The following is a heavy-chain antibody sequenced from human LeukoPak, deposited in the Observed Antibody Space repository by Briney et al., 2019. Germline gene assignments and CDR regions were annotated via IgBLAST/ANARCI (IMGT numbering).Heavy chain of an antibody. V-gene: IGHV4-39*01. CDR2: MYYSGST. Sequence: SETLSLTCTVSGGSISSSSYYWSWIRQPPGKGLEWIGSMYYSGSTYYNPSLKSRVTISVDTSKKQFSLKVSSVTAADTAVYYCARHTGRHDAFDIWGQGTMVTVS. CDR1: GGSISSSSYY. D-gene: IGHD4-4*01. J-gene: IGHJ3*02. CDR3: ARHTGRHDAFDI.